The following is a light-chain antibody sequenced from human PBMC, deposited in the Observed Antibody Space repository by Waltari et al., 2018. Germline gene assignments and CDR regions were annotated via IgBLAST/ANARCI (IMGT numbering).Light chain of an antibody. J-gene: IGLJ2*01. V-gene: IGLV2-14*01. Sequence: QSALTQPASVSGSPGQSITISCTGTSSDGGGYNYVSWYQQHPGKAPKLMIYDVSKRPSGVSNRFSGSKSGNTASLTISGLQAEDEADYYCSSYTSSSTSVVFGGGTKLTVL. CDR3: SSYTSSSTSVV. CDR1: SSDGGGYNY. CDR2: DVS.